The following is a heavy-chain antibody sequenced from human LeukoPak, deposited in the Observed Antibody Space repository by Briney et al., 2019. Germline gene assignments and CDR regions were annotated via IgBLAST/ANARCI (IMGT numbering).Heavy chain of an antibody. CDR1: GYTFTSYA. Sequence: ASVKVSCKASGYTFTSYAMNWVRQAPGQGLEWMGWINPNSGGTNYAQKFQGGVTMTRDTSISTAYMELSRLRSDDTAVYYCARSGTTGTTLAVDYWGQGTLVTVSS. CDR2: INPNSGGT. CDR3: ARSGTTGTTLAVDY. J-gene: IGHJ4*02. V-gene: IGHV1-2*02. D-gene: IGHD1-1*01.